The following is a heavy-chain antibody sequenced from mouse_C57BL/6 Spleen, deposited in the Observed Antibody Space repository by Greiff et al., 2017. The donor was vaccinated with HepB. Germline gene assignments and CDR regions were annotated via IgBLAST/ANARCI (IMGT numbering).Heavy chain of an antibody. CDR1: GYTFTSYG. Sequence: VKLQQSGAELARPGASVKLSCKASGYTFTSYGISWVKQRTGQGLEWIGEIYPRSGNTYYNEKFKGKATLTADKSSSTAYMELRSLTSEDSAVYFCARKSDYYGSSWYFDVWGTGTTVTVSS. CDR3: ARKSDYYGSSWYFDV. D-gene: IGHD1-1*01. J-gene: IGHJ1*03. V-gene: IGHV1-81*01. CDR2: IYPRSGNT.